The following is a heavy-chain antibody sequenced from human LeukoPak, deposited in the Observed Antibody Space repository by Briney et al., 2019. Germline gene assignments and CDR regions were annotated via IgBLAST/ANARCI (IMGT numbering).Heavy chain of an antibody. CDR3: AREDSSSSRAPFDY. J-gene: IGHJ4*02. CDR2: IYTSGST. D-gene: IGHD6-6*01. CDR1: GGSLSSYY. V-gene: IGHV4-4*07. Sequence: SETLSLTCTVSGGSLSSYYWSWIRQPAGKGLEWIGRIYTSGSTNYNPSLKSRVTMSVDTSKNQFSLKLSSVTAADTAVYYCAREDSSSSRAPFDYWGQGTLVTVSS.